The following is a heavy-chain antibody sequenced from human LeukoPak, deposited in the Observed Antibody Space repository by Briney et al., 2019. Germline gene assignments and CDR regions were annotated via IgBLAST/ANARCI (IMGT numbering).Heavy chain of an antibody. CDR3: ASLPGITMIERLAQ. D-gene: IGHD3-22*01. J-gene: IGHJ4*02. Sequence: SETLSLTCTVSGGSISSYYWSWIRQPPGKGLEWIGYIYYSGSTNYNPSLKSRVTISVDTSKNQFSLKLSSVTAADTAVYYCASLPGITMIERLAQWGQGTLVTVSS. CDR1: GGSISSYY. CDR2: IYYSGST. V-gene: IGHV4-59*01.